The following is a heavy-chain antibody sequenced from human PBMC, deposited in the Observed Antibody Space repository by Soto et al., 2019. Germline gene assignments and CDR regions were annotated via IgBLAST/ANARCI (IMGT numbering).Heavy chain of an antibody. CDR3: ARGHGYSYGYPDYYYGMDV. Sequence: ASVKVSCKASGYTFTSYGISWVRQAPGQGLEWMGWISAYNGNTNYAQKLQGRVTMTTDTSTSTAYMELRSLRSGDTAVYYCARGHGYSYGYPDYYYGMDVWGQGTTVTVSS. D-gene: IGHD5-18*01. CDR1: GYTFTSYG. J-gene: IGHJ6*02. V-gene: IGHV1-18*04. CDR2: ISAYNGNT.